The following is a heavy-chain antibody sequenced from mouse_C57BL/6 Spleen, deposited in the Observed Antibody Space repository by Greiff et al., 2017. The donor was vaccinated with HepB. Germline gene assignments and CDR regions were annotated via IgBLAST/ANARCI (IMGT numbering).Heavy chain of an antibody. D-gene: IGHD2-3*01. V-gene: IGHV1-18*01. J-gene: IGHJ1*03. CDR1: GYTFTDYN. CDR3: ARGAIYDGSYFDV. Sequence: VQLQQSGPELVKPGASVKIPCKASGYTFTDYNMDWVKQSHGKSLEWIGDINPNNGGTIYNQKFKGKATLTVDKSSSTAYMELRSLTSEDTAVYYCARGAIYDGSYFDVWGTGTTVTVSS. CDR2: INPNNGGT.